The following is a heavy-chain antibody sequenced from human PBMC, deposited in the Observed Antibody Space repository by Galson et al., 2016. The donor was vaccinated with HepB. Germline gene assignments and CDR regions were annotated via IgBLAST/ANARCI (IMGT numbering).Heavy chain of an antibody. V-gene: IGHV3-53*04. CDR1: GFTVSSNY. CDR2: IYSGGST. Sequence: SLRLSCAASGFTVSSNYMSWVRQAPGKGLEWVSVIYSGGSTYYADSVKGRFTISRHNSKNTLYLQMNRLRTEETAVYYCAIDFVWNRYYYGMDVWGQGTTVTVSS. CDR3: AIDFVWNRYYYGMDV. J-gene: IGHJ6*02. D-gene: IGHD3-9*01.